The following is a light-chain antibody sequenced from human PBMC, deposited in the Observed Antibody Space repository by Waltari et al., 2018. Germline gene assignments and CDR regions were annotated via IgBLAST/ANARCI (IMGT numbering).Light chain of an antibody. CDR2: EVS. Sequence: QSALTQPASVSASPGQSLTISCTKSSSDVGDYNYVSWYQQHPGKAPKLMIYEVSKRPSGVSDRFSGSKAGDTASLTIAGLQPEDEADYYCSSYTISSTFLVGGGTKLTVL. V-gene: IGLV2-14*01. J-gene: IGLJ2*01. CDR3: SSYTISSTFL. CDR1: SSDVGDYNY.